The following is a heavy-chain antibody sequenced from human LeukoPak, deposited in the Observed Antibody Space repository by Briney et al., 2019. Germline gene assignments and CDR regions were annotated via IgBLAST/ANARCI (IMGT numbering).Heavy chain of an antibody. D-gene: IGHD6-13*01. CDR1: GFTFDDYA. CDR2: ISWNSGSI. Sequence: LPGRSLRLSCAASGFTFDDYAMHWVRHAPGTGLEWVSGISWNSGSIGYADSVKGRFTISRDNAKNSLYLQMNSLRAEDTALYYCAKVESSSWYGGGFFDYWGQGTLVTVSS. V-gene: IGHV3-9*01. J-gene: IGHJ4*02. CDR3: AKVESSSWYGGGFFDY.